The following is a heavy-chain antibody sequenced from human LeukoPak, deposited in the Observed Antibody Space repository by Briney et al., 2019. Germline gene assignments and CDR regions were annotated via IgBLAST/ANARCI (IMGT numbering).Heavy chain of an antibody. CDR3: ARGAYYDFWSGYYIDAFDI. CDR1: GGSISSGSYY. Sequence: ASETLSLTCTVSGGSISSGSYYWSWIRQPPGKGLEWIGYIYYGGSTNYNPSLKSRVTISVDTSKNQFSLKLSSVTAADTAVYYCARGAYYDFWSGYYIDAFDIWGQGTMVTVSS. D-gene: IGHD3-3*01. CDR2: IYYGGST. J-gene: IGHJ3*02. V-gene: IGHV4-61*01.